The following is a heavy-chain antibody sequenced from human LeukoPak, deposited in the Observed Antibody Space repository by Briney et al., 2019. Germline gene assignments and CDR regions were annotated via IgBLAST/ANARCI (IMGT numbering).Heavy chain of an antibody. V-gene: IGHV3-9*01. CDR1: GFPFDEYA. J-gene: IGHJ3*01. D-gene: IGHD2-15*01. CDR3: AKDRGGSSQLGDAFDV. CDR2: ISYTSETK. Sequence: GGSLRLSCAASGFPFDEYAMHWIRQAPGKGLEWVSGISYTSETKGYVDSVKGRFTISRDNSKNSLYLQMNSLRAEDTALYYCAKDRGGSSQLGDAFDVWGHGTMVTVSS.